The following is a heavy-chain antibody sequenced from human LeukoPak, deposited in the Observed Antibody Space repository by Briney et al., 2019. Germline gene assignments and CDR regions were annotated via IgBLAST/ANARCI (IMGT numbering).Heavy chain of an antibody. J-gene: IGHJ4*02. D-gene: IGHD6-19*01. Sequence: SGGSLRLSCAASGFIVTSYYMNWVRQAPGKGLEWVSVIYSSGNTYYADSVKGRFTISRDSSENTLYLQMNRLRAEDTAVYYCAKADHDSSGTLHFDYWGQGTLVTVSS. CDR2: IYSSGNT. CDR3: AKADHDSSGTLHFDY. V-gene: IGHV3-53*01. CDR1: GFIVTSYY.